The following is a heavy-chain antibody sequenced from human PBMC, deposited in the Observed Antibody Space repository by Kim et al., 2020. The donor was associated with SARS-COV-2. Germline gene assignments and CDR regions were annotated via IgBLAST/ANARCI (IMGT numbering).Heavy chain of an antibody. CDR3: ARGPIAAAGYFEY. V-gene: IGHV3-21*01. J-gene: IGHJ4*02. Sequence: YADSVKGRFTISRDNAKNSLYLQMNSLRAEDTAVYYCARGPIAAAGYFEYWGQGTLVTVSS. D-gene: IGHD6-13*01.